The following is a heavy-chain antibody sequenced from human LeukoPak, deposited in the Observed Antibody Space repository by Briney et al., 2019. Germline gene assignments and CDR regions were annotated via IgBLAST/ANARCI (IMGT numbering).Heavy chain of an antibody. V-gene: IGHV4-39*07. CDR3: STSTGTAYKRFDP. CDR2: IYYTGTT. D-gene: IGHD1-7*01. J-gene: IGHJ5*02. Sequence: SETLSLTCSVSGGSISSTTYYWDWIRQPPGKGLEYIGSIYYTGTTYYTPSLKSRVSISVDTSKNQFSLKLNSVTAADTAVYYCSTSTGTAYKRFDPWGHGTLVTVSS. CDR1: GGSISSTTYY.